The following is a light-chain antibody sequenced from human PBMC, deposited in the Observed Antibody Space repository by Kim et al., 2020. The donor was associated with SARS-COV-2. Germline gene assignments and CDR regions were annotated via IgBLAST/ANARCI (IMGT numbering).Light chain of an antibody. CDR2: STH. J-gene: IGLJ3*02. Sequence: GGPVTLTCGLSSGSVSTSYYPSWYQQTPGQAPRTLIYSTHTRSSGVPDRFSGSILGNKAALTITGAQADDESDYYCVLYMGRGISVFGGGTQLTVL. CDR1: SGSVSTSYY. V-gene: IGLV8-61*01. CDR3: VLYMGRGISV.